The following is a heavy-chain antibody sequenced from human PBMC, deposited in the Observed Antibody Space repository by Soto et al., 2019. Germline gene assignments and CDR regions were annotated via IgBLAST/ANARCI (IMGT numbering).Heavy chain of an antibody. D-gene: IGHD5-18*01. CDR3: AKSREGYSYGYYYYYYGMDV. Sequence: QVQLVESGGGVVQPGRSLRLSCAASGFTFSSYGMHWVRQAPGKGLEWVAVISYDGSNKYYADSVKGRFTISRDNSKNTRYLQMNSLRAEDTAVYYCAKSREGYSYGYYYYYYGMDVWGQGTTVTVSS. V-gene: IGHV3-30*18. CDR1: GFTFSSYG. CDR2: ISYDGSNK. J-gene: IGHJ6*02.